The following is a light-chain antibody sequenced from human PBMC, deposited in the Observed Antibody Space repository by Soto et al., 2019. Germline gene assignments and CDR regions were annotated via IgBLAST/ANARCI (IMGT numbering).Light chain of an antibody. Sequence: EIVLTQSPGTLSLSLGERATLSCRASQSVSSSYLAWYQQKPDQAPRLLISGASSRATGIPERFSGSGSGTDFTLTISRLEPEDFAVYYCQQYGSSPFTFGGGTKVEIK. J-gene: IGKJ4*01. V-gene: IGKV3-20*01. CDR3: QQYGSSPFT. CDR2: GAS. CDR1: QSVSSSY.